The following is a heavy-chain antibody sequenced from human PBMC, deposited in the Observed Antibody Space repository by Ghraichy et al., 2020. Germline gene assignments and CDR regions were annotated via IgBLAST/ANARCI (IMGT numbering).Heavy chain of an antibody. CDR2: IGSSGSYI. D-gene: IGHD1-26*01. J-gene: IGHJ4*02. CDR3: ARDRIEGATIEY. CDR1: GFTFSSFS. Sequence: GGSLRLSCAASGFTFSSFSMNWVRQAPGKGLEWVAYIGSSGSYIYYADSVRGRFTITRDNAENSLYLHMNSLRDDDTAVYYCARDRIEGATIEYWGLGTLVTVSS. V-gene: IGHV3-21*05.